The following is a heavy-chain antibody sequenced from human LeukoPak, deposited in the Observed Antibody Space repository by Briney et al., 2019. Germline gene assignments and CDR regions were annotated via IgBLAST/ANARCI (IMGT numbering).Heavy chain of an antibody. Sequence: PGGSLRLSCAASGFTFNNYWMSWVRQAPGKGLGWVANIKPDGGEKYYADSVKGRFTISRDNAKNSMYLQMNSLRADDTAVYYCARDHTGYEYGSFTYHYQYMDVWGKGTTVTVSS. CDR2: IKPDGGEK. D-gene: IGHD5-12*01. J-gene: IGHJ6*03. CDR1: GFTFNNYW. CDR3: ARDHTGYEYGSFTYHYQYMDV. V-gene: IGHV3-7*01.